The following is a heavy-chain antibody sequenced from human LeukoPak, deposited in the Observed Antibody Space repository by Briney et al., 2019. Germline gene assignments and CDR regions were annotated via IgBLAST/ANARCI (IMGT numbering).Heavy chain of an antibody. CDR3: VKVGYSGSSGYFDL. D-gene: IGHD5-12*01. CDR1: GLTFSRYA. CDR2: ISSNGGST. V-gene: IGHV3-64D*09. Sequence: GGSLRLSCLASGLTFSRYAMHWVRQAPGKGLEYVSVISSNGGSTYYADSVKDRFTISRDDSKNTLYLQMSSLGAEDTAVYYCVKVGYSGSSGYFDLWGRGTLSLSPQ. J-gene: IGHJ2*01.